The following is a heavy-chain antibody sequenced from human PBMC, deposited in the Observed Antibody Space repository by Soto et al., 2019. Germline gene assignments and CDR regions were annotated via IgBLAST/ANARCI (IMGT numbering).Heavy chain of an antibody. CDR2: IYPGDSDT. D-gene: IGHD1-7*01. V-gene: IGHV5-51*01. J-gene: IGHJ6*02. Sequence: PGESLKISCKGSGYSFTSYWIGWARQMPGKGLEWMGIIYPGDSDTRYSPSFQGQVTISADKSISTAYLQWSSLKASDTAMYYCARHKRGITGTTRYYYYGMDVWGQGTTVTVSS. CDR1: GYSFTSYW. CDR3: ARHKRGITGTTRYYYYGMDV.